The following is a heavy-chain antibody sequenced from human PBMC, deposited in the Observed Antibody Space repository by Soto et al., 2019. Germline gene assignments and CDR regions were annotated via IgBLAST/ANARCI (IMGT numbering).Heavy chain of an antibody. Sequence: SETLSLTCTVSGGSISSSSYYWAWVRQPPGKGLEWIGSVYYSGTTYYNPSLKSRVTISGDTSKNQFSLKLSSVTAADTAVFYCARLTHCKPTSAYFDHWGQGPLAPVPS. J-gene: IGHJ4*02. CDR2: VYYSGTT. CDR3: ARLTHCKPTSAYFDH. D-gene: IGHD2-15*01. CDR1: GGSISSSSYY. V-gene: IGHV4-39*01.